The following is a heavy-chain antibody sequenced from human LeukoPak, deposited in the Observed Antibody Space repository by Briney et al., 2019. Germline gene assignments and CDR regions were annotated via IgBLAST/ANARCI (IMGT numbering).Heavy chain of an antibody. CDR2: IGSSGTTI. J-gene: IGHJ4*02. Sequence: GGSLRLSCAASGFTFSSNSMNWVRQAPGKGLEWISYIGSSGTTIHYADSVRGRFSISRDNAKNSLYLQMNSLRAEDTAVYYCASAYDPRSYWGQGTLVTVSS. CDR1: GFTFSSNS. CDR3: ASAYDPRSY. D-gene: IGHD3-22*01. V-gene: IGHV3-48*01.